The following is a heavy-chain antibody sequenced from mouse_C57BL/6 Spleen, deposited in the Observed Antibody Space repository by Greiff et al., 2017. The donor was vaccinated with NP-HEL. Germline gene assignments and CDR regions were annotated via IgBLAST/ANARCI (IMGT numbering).Heavy chain of an antibody. J-gene: IGHJ2*01. CDR2: IYPGSGST. CDR1: GYTFTSYW. CDR3: ARADYYGSRGGGKNY. V-gene: IGHV1-55*01. Sequence: VQLQQSGAELVKPGASVKMSCKASGYTFTSYWITWVKQRPGQGLEWIGDIYPGSGSTNYNEKFKSKATLTVDPSSSTAYMQLSSLTSEDSAVYYCARADYYGSRGGGKNYWGQGTTLTVSS. D-gene: IGHD1-1*01.